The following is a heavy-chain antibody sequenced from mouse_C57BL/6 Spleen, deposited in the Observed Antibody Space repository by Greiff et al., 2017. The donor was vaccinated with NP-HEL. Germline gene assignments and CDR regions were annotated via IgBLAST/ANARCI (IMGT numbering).Heavy chain of an antibody. V-gene: IGHV1-58*01. CDR3: ARLDYGNYPWYAMDY. CDR1: GYTFTSYG. J-gene: IGHJ4*01. CDR2: IYVGNGYT. Sequence: VQLKESGAELVRPGSSVKMSCKTSGYTFTSYGINWVKQRPGQGLEWIGYIYVGNGYTEYNEKFKGKATLTSDTSSSTAYMQLSSLTSEDSAIYVCARLDYGNYPWYAMDYWGQGTSVTVSS. D-gene: IGHD2-1*01.